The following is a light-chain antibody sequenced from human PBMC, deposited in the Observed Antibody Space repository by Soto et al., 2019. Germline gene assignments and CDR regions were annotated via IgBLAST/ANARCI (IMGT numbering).Light chain of an antibody. CDR2: GSN. CDR3: QSYDSGLPWV. V-gene: IGLV1-40*01. J-gene: IGLJ3*02. Sequence: QAVLTQPPSASGTPGQGVTISCSGSSSNIGAGYDVHWYQQLPGTVPKLLIYGSNNRPSGVPDRFSGSKSGTSASLAITGLQAEDEATYYCQSYDSGLPWVFGGGTKVTVL. CDR1: SSNIGAGYD.